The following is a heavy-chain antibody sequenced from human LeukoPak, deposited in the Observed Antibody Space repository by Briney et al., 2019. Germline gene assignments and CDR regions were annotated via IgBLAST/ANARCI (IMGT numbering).Heavy chain of an antibody. CDR3: ARGSSSWYRPARRFDP. J-gene: IGHJ5*02. Sequence: ASVKVSCKASGYIFTSYYMHWVRQAPGQGLEWMGIINPSGGSTSYAQKFQGRVTMTRDTSTSTVYMELSSLRSEDTAVYYCARGSSSWYRPARRFDPWGQGTLVTVSS. V-gene: IGHV1-46*01. CDR1: GYIFTSYY. CDR2: INPSGGST. D-gene: IGHD6-13*01.